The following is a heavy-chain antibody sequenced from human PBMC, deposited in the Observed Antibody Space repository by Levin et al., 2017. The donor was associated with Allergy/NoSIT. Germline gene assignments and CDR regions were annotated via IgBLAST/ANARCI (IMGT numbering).Heavy chain of an antibody. J-gene: IGHJ4*02. D-gene: IGHD3-22*01. CDR3: ASHRYSSGGEGY. CDR2: IFYSGST. Sequence: SETLSLTCTVSGVSIIDYYWSWIRQPPGKGLEWIGHIFYSGSTMYNTSLRSRATLSMDMSKNQLSLKLSSVTAADTATYYCASHRYSSGGEGYWGQGALVTVSS. CDR1: GVSIIDYY. V-gene: IGHV4-59*08.